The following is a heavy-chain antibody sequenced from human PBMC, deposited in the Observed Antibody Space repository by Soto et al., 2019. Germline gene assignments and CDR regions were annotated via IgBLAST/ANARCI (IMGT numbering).Heavy chain of an antibody. CDR1: GFTFSSYW. D-gene: IGHD3-22*01. CDR2: IKQDGSEK. J-gene: IGHJ3*02. CDR3: ARVKSRYYYDTSDAFDI. V-gene: IGHV3-7*03. Sequence: PGGSLRLSCAASGFTFSSYWMSWVRQAPGKGLEWVANIKQDGSEKYYVDSVKGRFTISRDNAKNSLYLQMNSLRAEDTAVYYCARVKSRYYYDTSDAFDIWGQGTMVTGS.